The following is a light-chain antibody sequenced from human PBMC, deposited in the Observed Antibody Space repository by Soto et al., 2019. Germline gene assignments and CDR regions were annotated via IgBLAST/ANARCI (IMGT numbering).Light chain of an antibody. CDR3: SSYTSSNTLV. J-gene: IGLJ1*01. CDR2: EVD. Sequence: QSVLAQPASVSVSPGQSTIISCTGTSSDVGGYNYVSWYQQHPGKAPKFLIYEVDNRASGVSDRFSGSKSGNTASLTISGLQAEDEADYYCSSYTSSNTLVFGTGTKVTV. V-gene: IGLV2-14*01. CDR1: SSDVGGYNY.